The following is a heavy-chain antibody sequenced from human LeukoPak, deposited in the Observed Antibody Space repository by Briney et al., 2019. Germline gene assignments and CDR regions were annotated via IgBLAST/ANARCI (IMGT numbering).Heavy chain of an antibody. V-gene: IGHV3-53*01. CDR2: IDAGGRT. CDR1: GFIVSSNY. J-gene: IGHJ4*02. CDR3: AKDLRADY. Sequence: GGSLRLSCAASGFIVSSNYMTWVRQAPGKGLEWVSVIDAGGRTYYADSVKGRFTISRDNSKNTLYLQMNSLRAEDTAVYYCAKDLRADYWGQGTLVTVSS.